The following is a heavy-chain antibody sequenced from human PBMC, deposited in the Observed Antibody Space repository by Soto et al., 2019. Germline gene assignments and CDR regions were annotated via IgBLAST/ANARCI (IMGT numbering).Heavy chain of an antibody. D-gene: IGHD6-13*01. V-gene: IGHV4-39*01. CDR1: GGSISSSGYY. J-gene: IGHJ5*02. CDR2: IYYSGST. CDR3: ARHWDSSSWTARVNWFAP. Sequence: QLQLQESGRGLVKPSETLSLTCIVFGGSISSSGYYWGWIRQPPGKGLEWIGSIYYSGSTLYNPSLKSRVIISVDTSKNQFSLRLRSVTAADTAVYYCARHWDSSSWTARVNWFAPWGQGALVTVSS.